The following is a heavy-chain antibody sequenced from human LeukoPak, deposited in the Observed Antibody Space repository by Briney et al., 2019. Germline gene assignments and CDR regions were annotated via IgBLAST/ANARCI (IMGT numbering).Heavy chain of an antibody. J-gene: IGHJ6*03. Sequence: ASVKVSCKASGGTFSRYAFSWVRQAPGQGLEWMGGIIPIFGTANYAQKFQGRVTITADKSTSTAYMELSSLRSEDTAVYYCARGPEGYYYYYYMDVWGKGTTVTISS. V-gene: IGHV1-69*06. CDR3: ARGPEGYYYYYYMDV. CDR1: GGTFSRYA. CDR2: IIPIFGTA.